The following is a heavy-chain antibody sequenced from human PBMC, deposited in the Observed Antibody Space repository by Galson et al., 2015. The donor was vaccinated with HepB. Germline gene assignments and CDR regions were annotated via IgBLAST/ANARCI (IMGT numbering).Heavy chain of an antibody. J-gene: IGHJ2*01. CDR1: GFIFDDYA. D-gene: IGHD3-22*01. CDR3: AKDGTYEGRDLGYFDL. V-gene: IGHV3-9*01. CDR2: ISWNSGSK. Sequence: SLRLSCAASGFIFDDYAMHWVRHAPGKGLEWVSGISWNSGSKGYADSVKGRFTISRDNAKNSLYLQMNSLRAEDTALYYCAKDGTYEGRDLGYFDLWGRGTLVTVSS.